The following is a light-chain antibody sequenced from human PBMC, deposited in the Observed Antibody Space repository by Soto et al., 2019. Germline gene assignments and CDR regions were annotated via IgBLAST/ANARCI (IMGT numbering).Light chain of an antibody. Sequence: DIQLTQSPSFLSASVGDRVTITCRASQGIKSFLAWYQQKPGRAPKLLIYAASTLQSGVPSRFSGSGSGTEFTLTVSSLQPEDSATYYCQQLNSYPVTFGQGTRLEIK. J-gene: IGKJ5*01. CDR2: AAS. CDR3: QQLNSYPVT. V-gene: IGKV1-9*01. CDR1: QGIKSF.